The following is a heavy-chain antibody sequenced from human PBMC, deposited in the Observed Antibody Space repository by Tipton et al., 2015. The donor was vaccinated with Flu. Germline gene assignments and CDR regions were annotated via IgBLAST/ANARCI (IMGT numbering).Heavy chain of an antibody. Sequence: SLRLSCAASGFTFSTFWMHWVRQAPGKGLEWVANINQDGSEKYYVDSVKGRFTISRDNAKNSLYLQMNSLRAEDTAVYYCARNIGGSSCYWGQGTLVTVSS. D-gene: IGHD2-2*01. V-gene: IGHV3-7*03. CDR1: GFTFSTFW. CDR2: INQDGSEK. J-gene: IGHJ4*02. CDR3: ARNIGGSSCY.